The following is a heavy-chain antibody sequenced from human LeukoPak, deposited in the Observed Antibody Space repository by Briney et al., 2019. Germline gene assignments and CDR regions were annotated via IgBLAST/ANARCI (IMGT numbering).Heavy chain of an antibody. D-gene: IGHD3-22*01. Sequence: GGSLRLSCAASGFTFSSYSMNWVRQAPGKGLEWVSSISSSSSYIYYADSVKGRFTISRDNAKNSLYLQMNSLRAEDTAVYYCARERFGDYYDSSGYNWFDPWGQGTLVTVSS. CDR1: GFTFSSYS. J-gene: IGHJ5*02. CDR2: ISSSSSYI. V-gene: IGHV3-21*01. CDR3: ARERFGDYYDSSGYNWFDP.